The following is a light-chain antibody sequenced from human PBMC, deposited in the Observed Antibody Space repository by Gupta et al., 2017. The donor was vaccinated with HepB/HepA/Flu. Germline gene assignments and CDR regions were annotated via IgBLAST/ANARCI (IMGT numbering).Light chain of an antibody. J-gene: IGLJ3*02. CDR3: ASWDGSLNGWV. V-gene: IGLV1-44*01. Sequence: VSRSRSRGRSNIASNSVNWYQQLPGTAPKLLIYNHDQRPSGVPDRFSGSKSGTSASLAISGLQSEDEADYYCASWDGSLNGWVFGGGTKLTVL. CDR1: RSNIASNS. CDR2: NHD.